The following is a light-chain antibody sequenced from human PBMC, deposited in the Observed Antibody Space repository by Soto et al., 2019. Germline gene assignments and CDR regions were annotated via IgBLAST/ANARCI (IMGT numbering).Light chain of an antibody. CDR1: SSDVGGYNY. CDR3: SSYTSNNTRV. Sequence: QSALTQPASVSGSPGQSITISCTGTSSDVGGYNYVSWYQQHPAKAPKLMIYEVSNRPSGVSNRFSGSKSGNTASLTISGRQAEDEADYYCSSYTSNNTRVFGGGTKLAVL. J-gene: IGLJ3*02. CDR2: EVS. V-gene: IGLV2-14*01.